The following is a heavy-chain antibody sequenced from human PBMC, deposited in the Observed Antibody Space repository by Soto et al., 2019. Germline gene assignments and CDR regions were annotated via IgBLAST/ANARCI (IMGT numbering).Heavy chain of an antibody. D-gene: IGHD6-13*01. V-gene: IGHV3-21*01. Sequence: GGSLRLSCAASGFTFSSYSMNWVRQAPEKGLEWVSSISSSSSYIYYADSVKGRFTISRDNAKNSLYLQMNSLRAEDTAVYYCAREHSWPYFDYWGQGTLVTVSS. J-gene: IGHJ4*02. CDR2: ISSSSSYI. CDR1: GFTFSSYS. CDR3: AREHSWPYFDY.